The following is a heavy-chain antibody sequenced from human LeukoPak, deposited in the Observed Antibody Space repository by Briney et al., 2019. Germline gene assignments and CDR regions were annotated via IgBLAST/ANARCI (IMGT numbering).Heavy chain of an antibody. CDR2: ISRGDNYI. CDR3: ARGGGDYYGSDY. J-gene: IGHJ4*02. CDR1: GFVFSTYS. Sequence: GGSLRLSCAASGFVFSTYSMNWVRQAPGKGLEWVSSISRGDNYIFNADSVKGRFTISRDNAKNSVYLQMNSLRAEDTAVYYCARGGGDYYGSDYWGQGKLVTVSS. V-gene: IGHV3-21*01. D-gene: IGHD3-10*01.